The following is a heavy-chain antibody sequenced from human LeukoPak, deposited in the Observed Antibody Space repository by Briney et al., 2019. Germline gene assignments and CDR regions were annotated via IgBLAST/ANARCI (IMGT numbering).Heavy chain of an antibody. Sequence: SETLSLTCTVSGGSISSGDYYWSWIRQPPGKGLEWIGYIYYSGSTYYNPSLKSRVTISVDTSKNQFSLKLTSVTAADTAVYYCAGVSSGWYKEYWGQGTLVTVSS. V-gene: IGHV4-30-4*01. CDR1: GGSISSGDYY. D-gene: IGHD6-19*01. CDR2: IYYSGST. CDR3: AGVSSGWYKEY. J-gene: IGHJ4*02.